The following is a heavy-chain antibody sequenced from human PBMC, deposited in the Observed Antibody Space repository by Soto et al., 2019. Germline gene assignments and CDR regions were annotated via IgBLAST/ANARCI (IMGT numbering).Heavy chain of an antibody. CDR2: IIPIFGTA. Sequence: SVKVSCKASGGTISSNAISWVRQDPGQGLEWMGGIIPIFGTANYAQKFQGRVTITADESTSTAYMELSSLRSEDTAVYYCARLYSSSWSYFDYWGQGTLVTVSS. CDR1: GGTISSNA. V-gene: IGHV1-69*13. D-gene: IGHD6-13*01. CDR3: ARLYSSSWSYFDY. J-gene: IGHJ4*02.